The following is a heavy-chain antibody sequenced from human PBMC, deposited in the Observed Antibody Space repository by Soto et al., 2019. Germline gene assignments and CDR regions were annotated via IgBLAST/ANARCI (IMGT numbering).Heavy chain of an antibody. D-gene: IGHD3-10*01. Sequence: QVQLQQLGAGLLKPSETLSLTCAVYGGSFSGYQWSWIRQTPGKGLEWIGGINDSGDINYNPSLKSRVTILLDSPKKQISLRLSFVTAADTAVYYCARGLILWFGELSRRGGYYYYMDVWGKGTTVIVSS. J-gene: IGHJ6*03. CDR1: GGSFSGYQ. CDR2: INDSGDI. V-gene: IGHV4-34*01. CDR3: ARGLILWFGELSRRGGYYYYMDV.